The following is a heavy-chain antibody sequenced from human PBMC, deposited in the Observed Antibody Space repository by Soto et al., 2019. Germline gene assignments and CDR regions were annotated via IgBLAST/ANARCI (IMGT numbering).Heavy chain of an antibody. Sequence: GGSLRLSCAASGFTFSSYSMSWVRQAPGKGLEWVSGFRTSGDGGTTYYADSVKGRFTISRDNSKNTLYLQMNSLRAEDTAVYYCAKPYSSGWYTSGAFDYWGQGTLVTVSS. J-gene: IGHJ4*02. CDR1: GFTFSSYS. D-gene: IGHD6-19*01. V-gene: IGHV3-23*01. CDR2: FRTSGDGGTT. CDR3: AKPYSSGWYTSGAFDY.